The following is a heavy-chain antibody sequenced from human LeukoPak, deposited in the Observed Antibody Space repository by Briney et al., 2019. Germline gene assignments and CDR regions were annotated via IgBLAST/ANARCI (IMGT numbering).Heavy chain of an antibody. CDR1: GFTFSSYA. J-gene: IGHJ6*02. V-gene: IGHV3-30-3*01. CDR3: ARGRTAHYYYAMDV. Sequence: GGSLRLSCAASGFTFSSYAMHWVRQAPGKGLEWVAVISYDGSNKYYADSVKGRFTISRDNSKNTLYLQMNSLRPEDTAVYYCARGRTAHYYYAMDVWGQGTTVTASS. D-gene: IGHD1-14*01. CDR2: ISYDGSNK.